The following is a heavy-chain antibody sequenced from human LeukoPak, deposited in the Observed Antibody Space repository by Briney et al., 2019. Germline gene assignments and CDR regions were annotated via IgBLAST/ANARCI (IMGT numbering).Heavy chain of an antibody. CDR1: GFTFSTYV. Sequence: GGPLRLSCTASGFTFSTYVMNWVRQAPGKGLEWVSGISGSGGSTHYADSVKGRFTISRDNSKNTLYLQMNSLRAEDTAVYYCAKEVPANYHFDYWGQGTLVTVSS. CDR3: AKEVPANYHFDY. CDR2: ISGSGGST. D-gene: IGHD3-10*01. J-gene: IGHJ4*02. V-gene: IGHV3-23*01.